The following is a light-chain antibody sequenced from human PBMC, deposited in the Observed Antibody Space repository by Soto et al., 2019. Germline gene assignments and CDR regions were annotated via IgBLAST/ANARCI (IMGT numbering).Light chain of an antibody. Sequence: QSVLTQPPSVSGAPGQRVTISCTGSSSNIGVYYDVSWYQQLPGTAPKLLIYDVSNRPSGVSNRFSGSKSGTTASLTISGLQPEDEADYYCSSFTSTSTNYVFGTGTKVTVL. J-gene: IGLJ1*01. CDR3: SSFTSTSTNYV. CDR2: DVS. V-gene: IGLV1-40*01. CDR1: SSNIGVYYD.